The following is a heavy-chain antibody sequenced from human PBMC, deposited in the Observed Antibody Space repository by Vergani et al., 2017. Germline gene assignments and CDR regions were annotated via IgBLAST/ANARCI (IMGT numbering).Heavy chain of an antibody. CDR3: AREDRAYDTNWFDP. CDR2: ISPTGIA. CDR1: GGSVTSDH. D-gene: IGHD5-12*01. V-gene: IGHV4-59*02. J-gene: IGHJ5*02. Sequence: QVQLLESGPGLVKPSETLSLTCSVSGGSVTSDHWRWIRQPPGKGLEWIGYISPTGIAVYNPSLKRRVTISVDTSKNQFSLKVRSVTAADTAVYYCAREDRAYDTNWFDPWGQGTLVTVSS.